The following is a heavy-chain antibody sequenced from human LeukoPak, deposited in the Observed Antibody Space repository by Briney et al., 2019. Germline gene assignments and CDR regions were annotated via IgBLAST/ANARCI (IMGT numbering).Heavy chain of an antibody. J-gene: IGHJ6*03. CDR3: ARISGIDCSSTSCYSPLMDV. CDR1: GFTFSSYS. CDR2: ISSSSTI. V-gene: IGHV3-48*01. Sequence: PGGSLRLSCAASGFTFSSYSMNWVRQAPGKGLEWVSYISSSSTIYYADSVKGRFTISRDNAKNSLYLQMNSLRAEDTAVYYCARISGIDCSSTSCYSPLMDVWGKGTTVTVSS. D-gene: IGHD2-2*02.